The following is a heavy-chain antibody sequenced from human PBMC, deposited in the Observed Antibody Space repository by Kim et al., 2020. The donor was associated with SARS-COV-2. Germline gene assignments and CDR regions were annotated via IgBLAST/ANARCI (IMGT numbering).Heavy chain of an antibody. CDR3: ARCKPISWNYQTRYYYMD. J-gene: IGHJ6*03. CDR2: INHSGST. D-gene: IGHD1-7*01. V-gene: IGHV4-34*01. Sequence: SETLSLTCAVYGGSFSGYYWSWIRQPPGKGLEWIGEINHSGSTNYNPSLKSRVTISVDTSKNQFSLKLSSVTAADTAVYYCARCKPISWNYQTRYYYMD. CDR1: GGSFSGYY.